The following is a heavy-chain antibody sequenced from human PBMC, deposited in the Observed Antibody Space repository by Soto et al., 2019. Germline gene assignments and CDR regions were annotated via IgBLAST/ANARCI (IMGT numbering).Heavy chain of an antibody. Sequence: VKVSCKAYGYTFTGYYMHWVRQAPGQGLEWMGWINPNSGGTNYAQKFQGRVTMTRGTSISTAYMELSRLRSDDTAVYYCARDRGNDILTGYYPLNNWFDPWGQGTLVTVSS. V-gene: IGHV1-2*02. J-gene: IGHJ5*02. CDR2: INPNSGGT. CDR3: ARDRGNDILTGYYPLNNWFDP. CDR1: GYTFTGYY. D-gene: IGHD3-9*01.